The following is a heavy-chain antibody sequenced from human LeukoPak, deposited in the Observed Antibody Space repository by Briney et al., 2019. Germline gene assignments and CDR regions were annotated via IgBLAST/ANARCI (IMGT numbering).Heavy chain of an antibody. CDR3: ASFNYYGSGSSDY. J-gene: IGHJ4*02. CDR1: GGSISSCY. Sequence: SETLSLTCTVSGGSISSCYWSWIRQPAGKGLEWIGRIYTSGSTNYNPSLKSRVTMSVDTSKNQFSLKLSSVTAADTAVYYCASFNYYGSGSSDYWGQGTLVTVSS. CDR2: IYTSGST. D-gene: IGHD3-10*01. V-gene: IGHV4-4*07.